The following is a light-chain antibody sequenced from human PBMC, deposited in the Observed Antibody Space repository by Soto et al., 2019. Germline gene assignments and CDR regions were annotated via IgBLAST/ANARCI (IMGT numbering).Light chain of an antibody. Sequence: EVVMTQSPATLSVSPGERATLSCRASQSVSNNYLAWYQQKPGQAPRLLIYGASPRATGIPARFSGSGSGTEFTLTISSLQSEDFAVYYCQQYNNWPLTFGGGTKVEIK. CDR3: QQYNNWPLT. CDR1: QSVSNN. V-gene: IGKV3-15*01. J-gene: IGKJ4*01. CDR2: GAS.